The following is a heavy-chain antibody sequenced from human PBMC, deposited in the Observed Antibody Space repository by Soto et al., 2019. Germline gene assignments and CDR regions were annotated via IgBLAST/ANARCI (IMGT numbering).Heavy chain of an antibody. J-gene: IGHJ6*02. D-gene: IGHD1-7*01. CDR2: INPNSGGT. V-gene: IGHV1-2*04. CDR3: ASGGQITGTNGENTNYYYYGMDV. CDR1: GYTFTGYY. Sequence: ASVKVSCKASGYTFTGYYMHWVRQAPGQGLEWMGWINPNSGGTNYAQKFQGWVTMTRDTSISTAYMELSRLRSDDTAVYYCASGGQITGTNGENTNYYYYGMDVWGQGTTVTVSS.